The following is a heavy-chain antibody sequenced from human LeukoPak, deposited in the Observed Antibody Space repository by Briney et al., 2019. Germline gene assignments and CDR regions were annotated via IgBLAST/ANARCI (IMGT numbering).Heavy chain of an antibody. Sequence: TGGSLRLSCAASGFNFSNAWMSWVRQAPGKGLEWVGRIKSKTDGGTADYAARLKTRFAISRDDSRNTLYLQMNSLRAEDTAVYYCAKDPARWIQLWFGGSFDYWGQGTLVTVSS. CDR2: IKSKTDGGTA. CDR3: AKDPARWIQLWFGGSFDY. V-gene: IGHV3-15*01. J-gene: IGHJ4*02. D-gene: IGHD5-18*01. CDR1: GFNFSNAW.